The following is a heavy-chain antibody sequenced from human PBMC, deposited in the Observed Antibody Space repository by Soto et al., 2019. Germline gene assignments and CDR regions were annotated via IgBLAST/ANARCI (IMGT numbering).Heavy chain of an antibody. CDR3: ARHGPTWVAQVLYFDY. Sequence: QLQLQESGPRLVKPLETLSLTCTVSGGSITSSHYYWGWIRQPPGKGLEWIGTIYYSGTTSYHPSLKSRVTISADTSKNQFSLRLSSVTAADTAVYYCARHGPTWVAQVLYFDYWGQGALVTVSS. CDR2: IYYSGTT. CDR1: GGSITSSHYY. V-gene: IGHV4-39*01. D-gene: IGHD7-27*01. J-gene: IGHJ4*02.